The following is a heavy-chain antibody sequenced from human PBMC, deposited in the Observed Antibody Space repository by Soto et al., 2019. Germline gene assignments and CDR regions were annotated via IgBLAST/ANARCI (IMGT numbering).Heavy chain of an antibody. CDR2: MSYDGSK. D-gene: IGHD4-17*01. CDR1: GFTFSSYG. Sequence: QAGGSLRLSCAAAGFTFSSYGMHWVRQAPGTGLEWVAVMSYDGSKYYADTVKGQFTISRDNSKNTLYLQINSLRPEDTAVYYCAKDFTPWFGDYFYYYYGMDVWGQGTTVTVSS. CDR3: AKDFTPWFGDYFYYYYGMDV. V-gene: IGHV3-30*18. J-gene: IGHJ6*02.